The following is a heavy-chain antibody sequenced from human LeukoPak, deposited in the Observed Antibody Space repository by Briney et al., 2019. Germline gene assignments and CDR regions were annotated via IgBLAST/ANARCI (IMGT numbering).Heavy chain of an antibody. CDR2: IRYDGSNK. D-gene: IGHD5-12*01. CDR1: GFTFSSYG. J-gene: IGHJ4*02. CDR3: ARVSMVATGPDY. Sequence: QTGGSLRLSCAASGFTFSSYGMHWVRQAPGKGLEWVAFIRYDGSNKYYADSVKGRFTISRDNSKNTLYLQMNSLRAEDTAVYYCARVSMVATGPDYWGQGTLVTVSS. V-gene: IGHV3-30*02.